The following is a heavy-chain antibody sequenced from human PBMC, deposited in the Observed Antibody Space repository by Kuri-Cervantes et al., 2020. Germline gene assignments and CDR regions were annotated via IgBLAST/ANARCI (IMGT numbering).Heavy chain of an antibody. D-gene: IGHD6-13*01. CDR2: ITYGGGDFT. V-gene: IGHV3-23*01. CDR3: AKGWSAAGEFDS. J-gene: IGHJ4*02. CDR1: GFTFGDYA. Sequence: GESLKISCTASGFTFGDYAMSWVRQAPGKGLEWVSTITYGGGDFTHYADSVRGRFTISRDNSKNTLYLQMNSLRGDDTALYYCAKGWSAAGEFDSWGQGTLVTVSS.